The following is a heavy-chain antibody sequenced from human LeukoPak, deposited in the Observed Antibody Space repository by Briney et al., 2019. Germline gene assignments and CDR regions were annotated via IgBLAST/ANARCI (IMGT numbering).Heavy chain of an antibody. CDR1: GGSISSSSYY. Sequence: PSETLSLTCTVSGGSISSSSYYWGWIRQPPGKGLEWIGSIYYSGSTYYNPSLKSRVTISVDKSKNQFSLKLSSVTAADTAVYYCAIDYGGNSIDAFDIWGQGTMVTVSS. CDR3: AIDYGGNSIDAFDI. J-gene: IGHJ3*02. CDR2: IYYSGST. D-gene: IGHD4-23*01. V-gene: IGHV4-39*07.